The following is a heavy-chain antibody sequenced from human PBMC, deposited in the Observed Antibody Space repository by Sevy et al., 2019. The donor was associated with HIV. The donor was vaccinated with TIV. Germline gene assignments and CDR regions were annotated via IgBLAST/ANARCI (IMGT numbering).Heavy chain of an antibody. J-gene: IGHJ3*02. D-gene: IGHD3-22*01. CDR2: INQDGTET. CDR3: AGARYDSSGSFDAFDI. Sequence: GGSLRLSCAASGFIYSNYWMSWVRQAPGKGPEWVANINQDGTETDYVDSVKGRFTISRDNAKNTVYLHMNSLRAEDTALYFCAGARYDSSGSFDAFDIWGQGTMVTVSS. CDR1: GFIYSNYW. V-gene: IGHV3-7*03.